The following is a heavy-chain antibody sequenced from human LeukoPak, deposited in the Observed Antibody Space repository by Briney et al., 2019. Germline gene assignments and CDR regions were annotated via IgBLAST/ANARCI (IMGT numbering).Heavy chain of an antibody. Sequence: SETLSLTCAVYGGSFSSYYWSWIRQPPGKGPEWIGEIKHTGGTNYNPSLRSRVTISLDTSKNQFSLRLSSVTAADTAVYYCAPIFGDYSDFDSWGQGTLVTVSS. D-gene: IGHD4-17*01. J-gene: IGHJ4*01. CDR3: APIFGDYSDFDS. V-gene: IGHV4-34*01. CDR1: GGSFSSYY. CDR2: IKHTGGT.